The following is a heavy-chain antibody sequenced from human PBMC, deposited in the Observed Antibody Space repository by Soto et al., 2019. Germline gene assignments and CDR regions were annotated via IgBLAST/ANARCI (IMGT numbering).Heavy chain of an antibody. D-gene: IGHD3-16*02. J-gene: IGHJ4*02. Sequence: EVQLVESGGGLVQPGRSLRLSCAASGFTFDDYVMHWVRQAPGKGLEWVSGISWNSGSIGYADSVKGRFTISRDNAKNSLYLQMNSLRAEDTALYYCAKDDGGLHLGELSSPDYWGQGTLVTVSS. V-gene: IGHV3-9*01. CDR2: ISWNSGSI. CDR3: AKDDGGLHLGELSSPDY. CDR1: GFTFDDYV.